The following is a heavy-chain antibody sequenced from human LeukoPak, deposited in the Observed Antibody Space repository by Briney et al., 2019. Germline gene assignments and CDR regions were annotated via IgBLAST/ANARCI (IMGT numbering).Heavy chain of an antibody. CDR2: IYHSGST. J-gene: IGHJ4*02. V-gene: IGHV4-30-2*05. CDR3: ARGGLPTIAVAGIDY. Sequence: RSSQTLSLTCAVCGGSISSGGYSWSWIRQPPGKGLEWIGYIYHSGSTYYNPSLKSRVTISLDTSKNQFSLKLSSLTAADTAVYYCARGGLPTIAVAGIDYWGQGTLVTVSS. CDR1: GGSISSGGYS. D-gene: IGHD6-19*01.